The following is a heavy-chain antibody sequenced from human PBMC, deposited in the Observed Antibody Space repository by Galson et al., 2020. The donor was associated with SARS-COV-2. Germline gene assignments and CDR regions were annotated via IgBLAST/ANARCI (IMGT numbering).Heavy chain of an antibody. Sequence: GGSLRLSCAASGFTFSDYYMSWIRQAPGKGLEWVSYISSSGSTIYYADSVKGRFTISRDNAKNSLYLQMNSLRAEDTAVYYCARDPGYCSGGSCYETYGMDVWGQGTTVTVSS. CDR2: ISSSGSTI. J-gene: IGHJ6*02. V-gene: IGHV3-11*01. CDR1: GFTFSDYY. D-gene: IGHD2-15*01. CDR3: ARDPGYCSGGSCYETYGMDV.